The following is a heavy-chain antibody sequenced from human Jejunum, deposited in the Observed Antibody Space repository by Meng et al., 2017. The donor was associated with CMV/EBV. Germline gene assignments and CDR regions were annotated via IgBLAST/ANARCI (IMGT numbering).Heavy chain of an antibody. CDR2: ISSSGST. CDR3: ARDLPGVGVDY. J-gene: IGHJ4*02. V-gene: IGHV4-4*07. D-gene: IGHD2-2*01. CDR1: GGSIRTYS. Sequence: QGQLQGPGPGLVKPSDTLSPTCSVSGGSIRTYSWTWIRQPAGKGLEWIGRISSSGSTNYNPSLNSRVTMSVDTSKNHFSLRLSSVTAADTAVYYCARDLPGVGVDYWGQGTLVTVSS.